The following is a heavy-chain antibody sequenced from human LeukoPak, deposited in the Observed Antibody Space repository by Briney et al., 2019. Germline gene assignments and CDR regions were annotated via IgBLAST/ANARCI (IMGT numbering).Heavy chain of an antibody. CDR1: GGTFSSYA. Sequence: SVKVSCKASGGTFSSYAISWVRQAPGQGLEWMGGIIPIFGTTNYAQKFQGRVTITADESTSTAYMELSSLRSEDTAVYYCASQDETYYYDSSGYFLVYWGQGTLVTVSS. J-gene: IGHJ4*02. D-gene: IGHD3-22*01. CDR2: IIPIFGTT. V-gene: IGHV1-69*13. CDR3: ASQDETYYYDSSGYFLVY.